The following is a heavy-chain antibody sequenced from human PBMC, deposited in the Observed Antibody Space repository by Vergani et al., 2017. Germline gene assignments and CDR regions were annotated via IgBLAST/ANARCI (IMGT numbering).Heavy chain of an antibody. J-gene: IGHJ4*02. D-gene: IGHD2-15*01. V-gene: IGHV5-51*01. CDR2: IYPGDSDT. CDR3: ARQMQEGWEVAAAYFDY. CDR1: GYSFTSYW. Sequence: EVQLVQSGAEVKKPGESLTISCKGSGYSFTSYWIGWVRQMPGKGLEWMGIIYPGDSDTRYSPSFQGQVTISADKSISTAYLQWSSLKASDTAMYYCARQMQEGWEVAAAYFDYWGQGTLVTVSS.